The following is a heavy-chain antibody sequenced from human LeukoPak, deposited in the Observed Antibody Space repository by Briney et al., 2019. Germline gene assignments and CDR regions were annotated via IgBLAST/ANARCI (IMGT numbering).Heavy chain of an antibody. Sequence: SVKVSCKASGGTFSSYAISWVRQAPGQGLEWMGGIIPIFGTANYAQKFQGRVTIAADESTSTAYMELSSLRSEDTAVYYCARDHRQGDYGDYDYALSNWFDPWGQGTLVTVSS. CDR1: GGTFSSYA. CDR3: ARDHRQGDYGDYDYALSNWFDP. CDR2: IIPIFGTA. J-gene: IGHJ5*02. V-gene: IGHV1-69*01. D-gene: IGHD4-17*01.